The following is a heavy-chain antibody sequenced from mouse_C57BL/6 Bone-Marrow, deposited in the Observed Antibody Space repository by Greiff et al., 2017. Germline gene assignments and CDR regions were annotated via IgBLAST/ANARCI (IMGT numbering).Heavy chain of an antibody. Sequence: VQLQQSGPGLVQPSQSLSITCTVSGFSLTSYGVHWVRQSPGKGLEWLGVIWSGGSTDSNAAFISRLSISKDNSKGQVFFKMNSLQADDTAIYYCAGYGNYEGVDYWGQGTSVTVAS. CDR2: IWSGGST. CDR3: AGYGNYEGVDY. J-gene: IGHJ4*01. V-gene: IGHV2-2*01. CDR1: GFSLTSYG. D-gene: IGHD2-1*01.